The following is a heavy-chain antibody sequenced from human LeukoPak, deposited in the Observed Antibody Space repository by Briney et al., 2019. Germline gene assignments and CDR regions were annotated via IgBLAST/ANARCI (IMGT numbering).Heavy chain of an antibody. V-gene: IGHV3-23*01. CDR1: GFTFRTYA. Sequence: GGSLRLSCAASGFTFRTYAMSWVRQAPGKGLEWVSGISGSGDSTKYADSVKGRFTISRDNSKNTVYLQMNSLRVEDTAVYYCAKPGDPAPPDDAFDIWGQGTMVTVSS. D-gene: IGHD2-21*02. CDR3: AKPGDPAPPDDAFDI. CDR2: ISGSGDST. J-gene: IGHJ3*02.